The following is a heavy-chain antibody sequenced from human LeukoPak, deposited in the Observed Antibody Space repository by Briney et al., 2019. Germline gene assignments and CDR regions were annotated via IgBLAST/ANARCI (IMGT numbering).Heavy chain of an antibody. D-gene: IGHD5-18*01. Sequence: SETLSLTCTVSGGSISSYYWSWIRQPPGKGLEWVAYIDYSGSTNYNPSLKSRVTISVETSKNQFSLKLSSVTAADTAVYDCARGRIQLWLQGYFDLWGRGTLVTVSS. CDR3: ARGRIQLWLQGYFDL. CDR1: GGSISSYY. V-gene: IGHV4-59*12. CDR2: IDYSGST. J-gene: IGHJ2*01.